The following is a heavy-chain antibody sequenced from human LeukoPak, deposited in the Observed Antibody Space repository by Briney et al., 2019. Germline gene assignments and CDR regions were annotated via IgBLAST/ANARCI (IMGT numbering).Heavy chain of an antibody. CDR1: GFTFSSYS. Sequence: GGSLRLSCAASGFTFSSYSMNWVRQAPGKGLEWVSSISSSSSYIYYADSVKGRFTISRDNAKNSLYLQMNSLRAEDTAVYYCAKDRLIVVVPAAPSEADYWGQGTLVTVSS. D-gene: IGHD2-2*01. V-gene: IGHV3-21*04. CDR2: ISSSSSYI. CDR3: AKDRLIVVVPAAPSEADY. J-gene: IGHJ4*02.